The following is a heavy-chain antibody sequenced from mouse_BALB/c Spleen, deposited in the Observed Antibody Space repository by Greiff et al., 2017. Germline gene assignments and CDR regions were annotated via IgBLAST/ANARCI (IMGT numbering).Heavy chain of an antibody. D-gene: IGHD2-14*01. J-gene: IGHJ3*01. CDR3: ARNDYRYDWFAY. V-gene: IGHV3-8*02. CDR1: GDSITSGY. Sequence: EVKLQESGPSLVKPSQTLSLTCSVTGDSITSGYWNWIRKFPGNKLEYMGYISYSGSTYYNPSLKSRISITRDTSKNQYYLQLNSVTTEDTATYYCARNDYRYDWFAYWGQGTLVTVSA. CDR2: ISYSGST.